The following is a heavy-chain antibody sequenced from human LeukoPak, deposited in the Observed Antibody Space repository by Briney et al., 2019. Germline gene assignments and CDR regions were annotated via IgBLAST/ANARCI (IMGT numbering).Heavy chain of an antibody. Sequence: GGSLRLSCAASGFTFSNYGRNWVRQAPGKGLEWVAVISYDGRNKFYGDSVKGRFTISRDNSKNTLDLQMSSLRPEDTAVYYCAKYGESSGYDLGPWAQGPLVCVSS. CDR2: ISYDGRNK. J-gene: IGHJ5*02. V-gene: IGHV3-30*18. CDR3: AKYGESSGYDLGP. CDR1: GFTFSNYG. D-gene: IGHD5-12*01.